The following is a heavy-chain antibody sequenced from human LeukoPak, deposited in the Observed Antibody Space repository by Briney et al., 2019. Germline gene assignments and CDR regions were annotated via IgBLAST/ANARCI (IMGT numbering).Heavy chain of an antibody. CDR2: ISAYNGNT. CDR3: ARDFRGYYDILTGHKNHFDY. CDR1: GYTFTSYG. Sequence: ASVNVSCTASGYTFTSYGISWVRQAPGQGLEWMGWISAYNGNTNYAQKLQGRVTMTTDTSTSTAYMELRSLRSDDTAVYYCARDFRGYYDILTGHKNHFDYWGQGTLVTVSS. D-gene: IGHD3-9*01. J-gene: IGHJ4*02. V-gene: IGHV1-18*01.